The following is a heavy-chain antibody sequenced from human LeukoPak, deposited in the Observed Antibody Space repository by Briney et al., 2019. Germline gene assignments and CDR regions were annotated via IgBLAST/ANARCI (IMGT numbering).Heavy chain of an antibody. D-gene: IGHD6-19*01. Sequence: GGSLRLSCAASGFTFSSYAMHWVRQAPGKGLEWVAVISYDGSNKYYADSVKGRFTISRDNSKNTLYLQMNSLRAEDTAVYYCARGEESSGWFVEDDAFDIWGQGTMVTVSS. V-gene: IGHV3-30*04. CDR2: ISYDGSNK. J-gene: IGHJ3*02. CDR3: ARGEESSGWFVEDDAFDI. CDR1: GFTFSSYA.